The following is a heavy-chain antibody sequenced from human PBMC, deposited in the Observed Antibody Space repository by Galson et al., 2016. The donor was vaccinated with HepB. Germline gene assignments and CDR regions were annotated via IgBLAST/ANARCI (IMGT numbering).Heavy chain of an antibody. D-gene: IGHD4/OR15-4a*01. Sequence: SETLSLTCTVSGGSIISSNYYWGWIRQPPGKGLEWIGSIYYSGRSYYNSSLKSRVTISVDTSNNQFSLRLSSVTAADTAVYYCARPGSWCWRQVECFFEVWGQGTMVSVSS. CDR1: GGSIISSNYY. CDR2: IYYSGRS. J-gene: IGHJ3*01. CDR3: ARPGSWCWRQVECFFEV. V-gene: IGHV4-39*01.